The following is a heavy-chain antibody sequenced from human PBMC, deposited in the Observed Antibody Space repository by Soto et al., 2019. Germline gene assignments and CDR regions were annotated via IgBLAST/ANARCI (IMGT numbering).Heavy chain of an antibody. CDR1: GFTFSPYW. CDR2: ISGSGGST. CDR3: ARAWERRIAARPGY. J-gene: IGHJ4*02. Sequence: PGGSLRLSCAASGFTFSPYWMSWVRQAPGKGLEWVSAISGSGGSTYYADSVKGRFTISRDNSKNTLYLQMNSLRAEDTVVYYCARAWERRIAARPGYWGQGTLVTVSS. V-gene: IGHV3-23*01. D-gene: IGHD6-6*01.